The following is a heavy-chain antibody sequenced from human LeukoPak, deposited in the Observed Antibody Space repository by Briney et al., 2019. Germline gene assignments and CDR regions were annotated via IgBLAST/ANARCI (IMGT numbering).Heavy chain of an antibody. Sequence: ASVKVSCKASGYTFTGYSLHWVRQTPGQGLQWMGWINPNSGDTNYAQKFQGRVTMTRDTSITTAYVDLSRLRPDDTAVYYCARDYRKRVTGTGPGFDNWGQGTLVTVSS. D-gene: IGHD1-1*01. J-gene: IGHJ3*02. V-gene: IGHV1-2*02. CDR1: GYTFTGYS. CDR2: INPNSGDT. CDR3: ARDYRKRVTGTGPGFDN.